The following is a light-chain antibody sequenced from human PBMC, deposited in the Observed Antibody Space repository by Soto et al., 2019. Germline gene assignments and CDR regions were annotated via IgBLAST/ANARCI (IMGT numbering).Light chain of an antibody. CDR3: QQYNVYSWT. CDR1: QSIDTW. Sequence: DNQMTQSPSTLSASVGDRVTITCRASQSIDTWLAWYQQKPGKAPKLLIYKASNLESGVPSRFSGSGSGTEFTLTISSLQPDDFATYYCQQYNVYSWTFGQGTKVDIK. V-gene: IGKV1-5*03. CDR2: KAS. J-gene: IGKJ1*01.